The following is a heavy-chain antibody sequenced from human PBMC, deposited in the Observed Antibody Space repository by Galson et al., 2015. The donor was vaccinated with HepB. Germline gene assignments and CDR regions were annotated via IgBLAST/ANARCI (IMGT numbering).Heavy chain of an antibody. CDR2: ISTSSYTI. V-gene: IGHV3-48*01. CDR1: GFTFSSYS. J-gene: IGHJ4*02. CDR3: TREGVEVVIPAASDY. Sequence: SLRLSCAASGFTFSSYSMNWVRQAPGKGLEWISYISTSSYTIYYADSVKGRFTISRDNAKNSLYLQMNSLRAEDTAVYYCTREGVEVVIPAASDYWGQGTLVTVSS. D-gene: IGHD2-2*01.